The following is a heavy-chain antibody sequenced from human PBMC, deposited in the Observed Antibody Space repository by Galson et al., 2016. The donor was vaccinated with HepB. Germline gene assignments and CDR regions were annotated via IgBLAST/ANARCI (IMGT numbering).Heavy chain of an antibody. Sequence: PALVKPTQTLTLTCTFSGFSLTTSGVGVGWIRQPPGKALEWLALIHWSDEKRYSPSLQSRLTITKDTSNNHVVPTMTNLDPVDTGTYYCAYRRRYTTGWNFDYWGPGTLVTVSS. V-gene: IGHV2-5*01. D-gene: IGHD6-19*01. CDR2: IHWSDEK. CDR3: AYRRRYTTGWNFDY. CDR1: GFSLTTSGVG. J-gene: IGHJ4*02.